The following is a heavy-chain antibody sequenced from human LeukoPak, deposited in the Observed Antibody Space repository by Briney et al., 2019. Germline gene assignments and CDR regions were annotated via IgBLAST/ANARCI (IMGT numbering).Heavy chain of an antibody. V-gene: IGHV3-73*01. CDR1: GFTFRGSA. CDR2: IDKKDKGYATAT. Sequence: GGSLRLSCAASGFTFRGSAIHWVRQSSGKGLEWVGQIDKKDKGYATATAYAASVKGRFTISRDDSINTAYLQMKSLKTEDTAFYYCTRDSGTYNWFDPWGQGTLVTVSS. D-gene: IGHD1-26*01. J-gene: IGHJ5*02. CDR3: TRDSGTYNWFDP.